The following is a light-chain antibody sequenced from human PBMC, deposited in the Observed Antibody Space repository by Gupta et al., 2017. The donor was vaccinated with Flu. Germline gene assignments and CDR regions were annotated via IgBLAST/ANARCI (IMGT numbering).Light chain of an antibody. J-gene: IGLJ1*01. V-gene: IGLV2-14*01. CDR2: EVS. Sequence: QSALTQPASVSGSPGQSITISCTGTSSDVGGYNYVSWYQQHPGKAPKLMIYEVSNRPAGVANRFSGSKAGNTASLTISGLQEEDEADYYCSSYTSSSTYVFGNGTKVTVL. CDR1: SSDVGGYNY. CDR3: SSYTSSSTYV.